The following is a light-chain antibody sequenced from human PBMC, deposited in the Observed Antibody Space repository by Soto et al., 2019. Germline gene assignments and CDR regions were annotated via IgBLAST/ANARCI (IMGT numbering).Light chain of an antibody. CDR1: QSLSSNY. Sequence: VLTHSPGTLSLSPVERAILSCSSSQSLSSNYVAWYQQRPGQAPRLLIYAASSRAAGIPDRFSGSGSGTDFPLDISRLAPEDFAVYYCQEYETTPGTFGRGTRLEIK. CDR3: QEYETTPGT. J-gene: IGKJ5*01. V-gene: IGKV3-20*01. CDR2: AAS.